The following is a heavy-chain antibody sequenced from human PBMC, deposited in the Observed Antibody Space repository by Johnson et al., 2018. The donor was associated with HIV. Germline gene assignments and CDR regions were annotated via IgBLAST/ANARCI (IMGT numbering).Heavy chain of an antibody. D-gene: IGHD2-15*01. Sequence: QVQLVESGGGVVQPGGSLRLSCAASGFTFSSYGMHWVRQAPGKGLEWVAFIRYDGSNKYYADSVKGRFTISRDNSKNTLYLQMNSLRAEDTAVYYCAAPDMVLVVALEGDAFDIWGQGTMVTVSS. CDR1: GFTFSSYG. CDR3: AAPDMVLVVALEGDAFDI. CDR2: IRYDGSNK. V-gene: IGHV3-30*02. J-gene: IGHJ3*02.